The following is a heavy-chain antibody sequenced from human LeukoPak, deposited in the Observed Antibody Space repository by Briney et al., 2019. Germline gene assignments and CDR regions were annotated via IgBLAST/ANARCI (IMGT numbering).Heavy chain of an antibody. CDR2: IYYSGST. V-gene: IGHV4-39*07. CDR3: ARGSHYYYDSSGPPDY. CDR1: GGSISSSSYY. Sequence: SETLSLTCTVSGGSISSSSYYWGWIRQPPGKGLEWIGSIYYSGSTYYNPSLKSRVTISVDTSKNQFSLKLSSVTAADTAVYYCARGSHYYYDSSGPPDYWGQGTLVTVSS. J-gene: IGHJ4*02. D-gene: IGHD3-22*01.